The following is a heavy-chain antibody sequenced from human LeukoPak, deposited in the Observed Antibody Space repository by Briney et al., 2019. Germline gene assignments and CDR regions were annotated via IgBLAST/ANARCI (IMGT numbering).Heavy chain of an antibody. CDR2: ISGDGGRT. Sequence: GGYLRLSCAASGFTLDDYAMHWVRQAPGKGLEWVSLISGDGGRTYSADSVKGRFTISRDNSKNSLYLQMNSLRTEDTALYVCAKDINWNYAWDYWGQGTLVTVSS. V-gene: IGHV3-43*02. CDR3: AKDINWNYAWDY. D-gene: IGHD1-7*01. J-gene: IGHJ4*02. CDR1: GFTLDDYA.